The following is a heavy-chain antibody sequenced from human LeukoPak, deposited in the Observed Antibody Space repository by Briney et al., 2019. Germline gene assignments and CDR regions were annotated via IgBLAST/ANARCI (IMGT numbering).Heavy chain of an antibody. CDR3: ASEKFFWSGYSDAFDI. CDR1: GGSISSSSYY. D-gene: IGHD3-3*01. Sequence: PSETLSLTCTVSGGSISSSSYYWGWIRQPPGKGLEWIGSIYYSGSTYYNPSLKSRVTISVDTSKNQFSLKLSSVTAADTAVYYCASEKFFWSGYSDAFDIWGQGTMVTVSS. J-gene: IGHJ3*02. CDR2: IYYSGST. V-gene: IGHV4-39*07.